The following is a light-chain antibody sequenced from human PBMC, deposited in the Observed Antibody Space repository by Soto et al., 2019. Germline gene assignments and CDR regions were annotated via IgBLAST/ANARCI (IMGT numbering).Light chain of an antibody. Sequence: QSALTQPPSASGSPGQSVTFSCTGTSSDVGAYNYVSWYQHRPGKAPKLMIYEVTKRPSGVPDRFSGAKSGNTASLTVSGLQAEDEADYYCTSHAGTNNFPYVFGTGTKLTVL. CDR1: SSDVGAYNY. CDR3: TSHAGTNNFPYV. J-gene: IGLJ1*01. V-gene: IGLV2-8*01. CDR2: EVT.